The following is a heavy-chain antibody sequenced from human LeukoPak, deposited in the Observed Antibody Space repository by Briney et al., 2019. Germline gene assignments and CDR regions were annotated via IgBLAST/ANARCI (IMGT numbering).Heavy chain of an antibody. CDR3: ARPVYYDILTGYSGRNWFDP. J-gene: IGHJ5*02. D-gene: IGHD3-9*01. Sequence: ASVKVFCKASGGTFSSYAISWVRQAPGQGLEWMGGIIPIFGTANYAQKFQGRVTITADKSTSTAYMELSSLRSEDTAVYYCARPVYYDILTGYSGRNWFDPWGQGTLVTVSS. CDR1: GGTFSSYA. CDR2: IIPIFGTA. V-gene: IGHV1-69*06.